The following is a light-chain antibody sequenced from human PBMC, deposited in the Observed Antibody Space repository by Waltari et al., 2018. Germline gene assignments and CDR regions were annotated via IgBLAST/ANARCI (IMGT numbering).Light chain of an antibody. CDR2: GPS. CDR3: QQYDISPLT. J-gene: IGKJ4*01. Sequence: EIVLTQSPGTLSLSPGERAPLPCKASQTVRTTYLAWYQQKPGQAPTLLIYGPSSRATGIPDRFSGSGSVTDFSLTISSLEPEDFAVYYCQQYDISPLTFGGGTKVEIK. V-gene: IGKV3-20*01. CDR1: QTVRTTY.